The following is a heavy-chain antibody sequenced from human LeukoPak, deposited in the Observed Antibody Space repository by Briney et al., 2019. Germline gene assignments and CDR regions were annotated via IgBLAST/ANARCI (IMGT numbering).Heavy chain of an antibody. CDR3: AKDSGYDLFSVYGDPNWFDP. J-gene: IGHJ5*02. Sequence: GGSLRLSCAASGFAFADYAMHWVRKAPGKGLEWVSGISWNSGSIGYADSVKCRFTISRDNAKNSLYLQMNRLRAEDTALYYCAKDSGYDLFSVYGDPNWFDPWGQGTLVTVSS. D-gene: IGHD5-12*01. CDR1: GFAFADYA. V-gene: IGHV3-9*01. CDR2: ISWNSGSI.